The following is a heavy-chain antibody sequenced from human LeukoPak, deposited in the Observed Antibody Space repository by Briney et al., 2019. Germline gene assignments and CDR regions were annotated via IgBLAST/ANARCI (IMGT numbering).Heavy chain of an antibody. CDR2: IIPIFGAA. J-gene: IGHJ6*03. Sequence: ASVKVSCKASGGTFSSYAISWVRQAPGQGLEWMGGIIPIFGAANYAQKFQGRVTITADESTSTAYMELSSLRSDDTAVYYCARDLALMGTARLPRDYYYYMDVWGKGTTVTVSS. CDR3: ARDLALMGTARLPRDYYYYMDV. V-gene: IGHV1-69*13. D-gene: IGHD6-6*01. CDR1: GGTFSSYA.